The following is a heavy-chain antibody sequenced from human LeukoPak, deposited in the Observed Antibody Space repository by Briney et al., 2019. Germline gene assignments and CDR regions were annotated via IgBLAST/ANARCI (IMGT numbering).Heavy chain of an antibody. D-gene: IGHD3-16*01. J-gene: IGHJ5*02. CDR1: GGSISSSSCY. CDR2: IYYSGST. V-gene: IGHV4-39*07. CDR3: ARDSRGGWFDP. Sequence: SETLSLTCTVSGGSISSSSCYWGWIRQPPGKGLEWIGSIYYSGSTYYNPSLKSRVTISVDTSKNQFSLKLSSVTAADTAVYYCARDSRGGWFDPWGQGTLVTVSS.